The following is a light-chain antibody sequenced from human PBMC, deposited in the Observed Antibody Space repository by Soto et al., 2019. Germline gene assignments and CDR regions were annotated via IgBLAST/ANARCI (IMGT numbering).Light chain of an antibody. J-gene: IGKJ2*01. CDR2: GAS. V-gene: IGKV3-20*01. Sequence: EIVLTQSPGTLSLSPGERATLSCRTSQTINSIYLAWFQQKPGQAPRLLIYGASNRATGIPDRFSGSGSGTDFTLTISRLEPEDLAVYYCQQYGSSPPYTFGQGTKLEI. CDR1: QTINSIY. CDR3: QQYGSSPPYT.